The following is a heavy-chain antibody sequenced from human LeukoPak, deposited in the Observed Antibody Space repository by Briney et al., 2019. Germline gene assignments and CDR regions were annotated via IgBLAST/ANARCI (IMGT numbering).Heavy chain of an antibody. J-gene: IGHJ4*02. CDR3: AILSWDGRGSFY. CDR2: IRSTGADT. D-gene: IGHD2/OR15-2a*01. CDR1: GFTFSMYS. V-gene: IGHV3-23*01. Sequence: GGSLRLSCAASGFTFSMYSMSWVRQAPGKGLEWVSAIRSTGADTYYADSVRGRFTISRDNSRGTPSLQMNSLRAEDTAVYFCAILSWDGRGSFYWGQGALVTVSS.